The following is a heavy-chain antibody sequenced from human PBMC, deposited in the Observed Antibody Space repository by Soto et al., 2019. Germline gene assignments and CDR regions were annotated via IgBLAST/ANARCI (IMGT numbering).Heavy chain of an antibody. CDR2: IYYSGST. D-gene: IGHD2-2*01. J-gene: IGHJ5*02. CDR1: GGSISSGGYY. CDR3: ARRQVRLDEWFDP. V-gene: IGHV4-31*11. Sequence: SETLSLTCAVSGGSISSGGYYWSWIRQHPGKGLEWIGYIYYSGSTYNNPSLKSRVTISVDTSKNQLSLKLSSVTAADTAVYYCARRQVRLDEWFDPWGQGTRVTVAS.